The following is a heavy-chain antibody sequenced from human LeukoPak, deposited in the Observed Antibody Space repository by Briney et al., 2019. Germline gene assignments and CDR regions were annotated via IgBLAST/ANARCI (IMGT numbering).Heavy chain of an antibody. Sequence: GESLRLSCAASGFTFSDYWMSWVRQAPGKGLEWVANIQQDGSEKYYVDSVKGRFTISRDNAKKSLFLQVSSLRGEDTAVYYCARDRGFSYGIDFWGQGTLVTVSS. CDR1: GFTFSDYW. D-gene: IGHD5-18*01. CDR3: ARDRGFSYGIDF. CDR2: IQQDGSEK. J-gene: IGHJ4*02. V-gene: IGHV3-7*04.